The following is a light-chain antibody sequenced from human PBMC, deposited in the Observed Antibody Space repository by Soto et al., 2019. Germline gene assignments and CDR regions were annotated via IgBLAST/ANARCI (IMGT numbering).Light chain of an antibody. CDR3: QQYNSYST. Sequence: DIQMTQSPSTLSASVGDRVTITCRASQSISIWLAWYQQKPGKAPKLLIYDASTLYSGVPSRFSGSRSGTEFTLTISSLQPDDFASYYCQQYNSYSTFGQGTKVEIK. V-gene: IGKV1-5*01. CDR2: DAS. J-gene: IGKJ1*01. CDR1: QSISIW.